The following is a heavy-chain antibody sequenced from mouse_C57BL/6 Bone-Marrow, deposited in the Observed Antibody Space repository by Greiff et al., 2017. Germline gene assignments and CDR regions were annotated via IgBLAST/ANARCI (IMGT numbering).Heavy chain of an antibody. V-gene: IGHV5-6*01. CDR3: ARQALRSGDY. CDR1: GFTFSSYG. J-gene: IGHJ4*01. Sequence: VQLKESGGDLVKPGGSLKLSCAASGFTFSSYGMSWVRQTPDKRLEWVATISSGGSYTYYPDSVKGRFTISRDNAKHTLYRQMSSLKSEDTAMYYCARQALRSGDYWGQGTSVTVSS. CDR2: ISSGGSYT.